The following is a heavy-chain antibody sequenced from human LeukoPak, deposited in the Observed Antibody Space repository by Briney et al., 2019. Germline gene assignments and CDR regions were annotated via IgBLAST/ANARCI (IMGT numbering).Heavy chain of an antibody. CDR3: ARASLDYGSGSYFAPYYFDY. CDR1: GFTVSSNY. CDR2: IYSGGST. D-gene: IGHD3-10*01. Sequence: PGGSLRLSCAASGFTVSSNYMSWVRQAPGKGLEWVSVIYSGGSTYYADSVKGRFTISRDNSKNTLYLQMNSLRAEDTAVYYCARASLDYGSGSYFAPYYFDYWGQGTLVTVSS. V-gene: IGHV3-53*01. J-gene: IGHJ4*02.